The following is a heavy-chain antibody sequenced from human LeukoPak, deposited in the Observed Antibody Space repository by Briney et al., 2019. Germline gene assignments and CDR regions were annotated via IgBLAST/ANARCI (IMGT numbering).Heavy chain of an antibody. D-gene: IGHD2-2*01. V-gene: IGHV4-59*01. CDR1: GGSISNYY. CDR2: TSYIGST. Sequence: SETLSLTCSVSGGSISNYYWSWIRQPPGMGLEWIGYTSYIGSTNYNPSLKSRVTISVDTSKNQFSLKLSSVTAADTAVYYCAGVDIVVVPAALWYFDLWGRGTLVTVSS. CDR3: AGVDIVVVPAALWYFDL. J-gene: IGHJ2*01.